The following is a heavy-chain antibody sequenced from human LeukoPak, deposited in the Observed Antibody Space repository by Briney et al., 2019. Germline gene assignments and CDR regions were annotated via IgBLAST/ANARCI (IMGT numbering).Heavy chain of an antibody. CDR3: ARGASQGSVMVTAIGLIDY. CDR2: IWYDGSNK. J-gene: IGHJ4*02. CDR1: GFTFSSYG. Sequence: GGSLRLSCAASGFTFSSYGMHWVRQAPGKGLEWVAVIWYDGSNKYYADSVKGRFTISRDNSKNTLFLQMNSLRAEDTAVYHCARGASQGSVMVTAIGLIDYWGQGTLVTVSS. D-gene: IGHD2-21*02. V-gene: IGHV3-33*01.